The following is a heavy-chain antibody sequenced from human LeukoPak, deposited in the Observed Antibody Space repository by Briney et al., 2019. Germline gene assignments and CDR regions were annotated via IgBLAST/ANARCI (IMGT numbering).Heavy chain of an antibody. J-gene: IGHJ3*02. Sequence: ASVKVSCKASGYTFSGYYMNWVRQAPGQGLEWMGWINPKTDGTNYAQKFQGRVTMTRDTSISTAYMELSRLRSDDTAVYYCARAKRWLQLSSAFDIWGQGTMVTVSS. CDR3: ARAKRWLQLSSAFDI. CDR1: GYTFSGYY. CDR2: INPKTDGT. V-gene: IGHV1-2*02. D-gene: IGHD5-24*01.